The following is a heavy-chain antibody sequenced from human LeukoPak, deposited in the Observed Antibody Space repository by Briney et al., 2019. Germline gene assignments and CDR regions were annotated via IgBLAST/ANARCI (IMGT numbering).Heavy chain of an antibody. J-gene: IGHJ4*02. CDR2: IYYSGST. CDR1: GGSISSSSYY. Sequence: SETLSLTCTVSGGSISSSSYYWGWIRQPPGKGLEWIGNIYYSGSTYYNPSLKSRVTISADTSKNQFSLKLSSVTAADTAVYYCARALGYSGYDSPPDYWGQGTLVTVSS. D-gene: IGHD5-12*01. V-gene: IGHV4-39*07. CDR3: ARALGYSGYDSPPDY.